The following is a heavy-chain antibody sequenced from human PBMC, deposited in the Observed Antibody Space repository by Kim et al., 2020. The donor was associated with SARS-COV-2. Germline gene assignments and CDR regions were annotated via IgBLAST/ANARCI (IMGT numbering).Heavy chain of an antibody. V-gene: IGHV3-33*06. CDR1: GFTFSYFA. D-gene: IGHD1-26*01. CDR3: GKGGAGSKFLGRQGFDGFDI. CDR2: IWFDGSDQ. Sequence: GGSLRLSCVASGFTFSYFAMHWVRQAPGKGLEWVAVIWFDGSDQYYADSVKGRFTISRDNSKNTLYLQMKSLRAEDTAVYYCGKGGAGSKFLGRQGFDGFDIWGQGTMVTVSS. J-gene: IGHJ3*02.